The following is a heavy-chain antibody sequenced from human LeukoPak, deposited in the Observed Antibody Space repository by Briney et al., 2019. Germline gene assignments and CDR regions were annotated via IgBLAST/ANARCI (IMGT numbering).Heavy chain of an antibody. CDR1: GFTFSDHY. Sequence: PRGSLRLSCAASGFTFSDHYMDWVRQAPGKGLEWVGRIRNKARSYTTEYAASVKGRFSISRDDSKNSLYLQMNSLKTDDTAVYYCARVVAAAGYTYDYWGQGTLVTVSS. CDR2: IRNKARSYTT. J-gene: IGHJ4*02. CDR3: ARVVAAAGYTYDY. V-gene: IGHV3-72*01. D-gene: IGHD6-13*01.